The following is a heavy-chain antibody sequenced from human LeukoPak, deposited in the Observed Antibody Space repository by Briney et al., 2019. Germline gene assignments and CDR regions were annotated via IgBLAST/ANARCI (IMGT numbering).Heavy chain of an antibody. J-gene: IGHJ4*02. Sequence: PSETLSLTCTVSVDPISGYSNYKWSWIRQPPGKGLVWIGYIYYPRTTNYNPSLKSRVTLSVDTSKNQFSLKLTSVTAADTAVYYCAREYSAFDYWGQGTLVTVSS. CDR1: VDPISGYSNYK. V-gene: IGHV4-61*01. CDR2: IYYPRTT. CDR3: AREYSAFDY. D-gene: IGHD6-13*01.